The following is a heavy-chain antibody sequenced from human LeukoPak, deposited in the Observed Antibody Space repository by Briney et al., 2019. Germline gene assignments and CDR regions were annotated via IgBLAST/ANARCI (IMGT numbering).Heavy chain of an antibody. J-gene: IGHJ4*02. CDR1: GFTFSSYG. CDR2: IWYDGSNK. D-gene: IGHD2-2*01. Sequence: GGSLRLSCAASGFTFSSYGMHWVRQAPGKGLEWVAVIWYDGSNKYYADSMKGRSTISRDTPKNTLYLQMNSLRVEDTAVYYCAKRAGTEYPRRAYWGQGTLVTVSS. V-gene: IGHV3-33*06. CDR3: AKRAGTEYPRRAY.